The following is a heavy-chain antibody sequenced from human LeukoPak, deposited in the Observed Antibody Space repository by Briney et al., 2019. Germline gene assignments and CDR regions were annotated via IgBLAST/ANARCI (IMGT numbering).Heavy chain of an antibody. V-gene: IGHV3-30*02. CDR3: ASPKYTSGWYRNYFNY. J-gene: IGHJ4*02. D-gene: IGHD6-19*01. Sequence: PGGSLRLSCAASGFTFSNYGMHWVRQAPGKGLEWVAFIQYDGSNKYYADSVKGRFTISRDNSKNTLYLQMNSLRAEDTAVYYCASPKYTSGWYRNYFNYWGQGTQVTVSS. CDR2: IQYDGSNK. CDR1: GFTFSNYG.